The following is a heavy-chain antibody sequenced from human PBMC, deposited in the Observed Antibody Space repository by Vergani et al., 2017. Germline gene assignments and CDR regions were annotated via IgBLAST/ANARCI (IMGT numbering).Heavy chain of an antibody. CDR2: INHSGST. D-gene: IGHD4-17*01. J-gene: IGHJ4*02. CDR3: ARGRLYGVPFDY. Sequence: QVQLQQWGAGLLKPSETLSLTCAVYGGSFSGYYWSWIRQPPGKGLEWIGEINHSGSTNYNPSLKSRVTISVDTSKNKFSLKLSSVTAADTAVYYCARGRLYGVPFDYWGQGTLVTVSS. CDR1: GGSFSGYY. V-gene: IGHV4-34*01.